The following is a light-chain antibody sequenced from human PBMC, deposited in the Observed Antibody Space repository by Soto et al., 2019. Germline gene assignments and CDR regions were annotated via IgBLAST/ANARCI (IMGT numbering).Light chain of an antibody. V-gene: IGKV3-20*01. CDR3: QQYGSSPIT. J-gene: IGKJ5*01. CDR1: QSVSSN. Sequence: EVGMTQSPATLSVSPGERATLSCRASQSVSSNLAWYQQKPGQAPRLLIYGASTRATGIPDRFSGSGSGTDFTLTISRLEPEDFAVYYCQQYGSSPITFGQGTRLAI. CDR2: GAS.